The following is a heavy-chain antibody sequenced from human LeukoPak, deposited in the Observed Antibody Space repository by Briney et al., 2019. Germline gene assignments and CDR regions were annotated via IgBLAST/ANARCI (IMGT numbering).Heavy chain of an antibody. CDR1: GFTFSSYG. CDR2: IWYDGSNK. Sequence: GRSLRLSCAASGFTFSSYGMHWVRQAPGKGLEWVAVIWYDGSNKYYADSVKGRFTISRDNSKNTLYLQMNSLRAEDTAVYYCAKSVAPAAGLNYHYGMDVWGKGTTVTVSS. D-gene: IGHD2-2*01. J-gene: IGHJ6*04. CDR3: AKSVAPAAGLNYHYGMDV. V-gene: IGHV3-33*06.